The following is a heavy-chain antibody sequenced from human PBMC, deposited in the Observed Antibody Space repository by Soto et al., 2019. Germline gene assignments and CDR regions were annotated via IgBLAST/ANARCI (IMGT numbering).Heavy chain of an antibody. V-gene: IGHV3-7*01. CDR2: INQDGSDK. Sequence: GGSLRLSCAASGFTFTSYLMDWVRQAPGKGLEWVANINQDGSDKHYVDSVKGRFTISRDNAKNSLYLQMSSLTAEDSALYYCSSSLDFWGQGTLVTVSS. J-gene: IGHJ4*02. CDR3: SSSLDF. CDR1: GFTFTSYL.